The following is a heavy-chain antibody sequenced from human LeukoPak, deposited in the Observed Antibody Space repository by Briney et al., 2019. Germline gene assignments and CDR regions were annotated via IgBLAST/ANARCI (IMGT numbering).Heavy chain of an antibody. D-gene: IGHD2-15*01. V-gene: IGHV4-39*07. CDR2: IYYSGST. CDR3: ARAQVAEYDY. Sequence: SETLSLTCTVSGGSISSSSYYWGWIRQPPGKGLEWIGSIYYSGSTYYNPSLKSRVTISVDTSKNQFSLKLSSVTAADTAVYYCARAQVAEYDYWGQGTLVTVSS. J-gene: IGHJ4*02. CDR1: GGSISSSSYY.